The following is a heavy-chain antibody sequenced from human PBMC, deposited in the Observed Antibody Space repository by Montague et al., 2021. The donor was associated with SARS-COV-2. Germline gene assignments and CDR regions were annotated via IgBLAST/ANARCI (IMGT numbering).Heavy chain of an antibody. CDR3: ARDQRRYGSGSYYGPHYYYYGMDV. Sequence: SLRLSCAASGFTVSSNYMSWVRQAPGKGLEWVSVIYSGGSTYYADSVKGRSTISRDNSKNTLYLQMNSLRAEDTAVYYCARDQRRYGSGSYYGPHYYYYGMDVWGQGTTVTVSS. J-gene: IGHJ6*02. V-gene: IGHV3-66*02. D-gene: IGHD3-10*01. CDR1: GFTVSSNY. CDR2: IYSGGST.